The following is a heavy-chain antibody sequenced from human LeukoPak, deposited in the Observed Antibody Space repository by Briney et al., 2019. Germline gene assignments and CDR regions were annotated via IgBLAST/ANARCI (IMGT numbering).Heavy chain of an antibody. CDR3: AKSLSGYYRYDY. D-gene: IGHD3-22*01. V-gene: IGHV3-23*01. J-gene: IGHJ4*02. CDR1: GFTFSTYA. CDR2: VSGSGGTT. Sequence: GGSLRLSCAASGFTFSTYAMNWVRQAPGKGLEWVSAVSGSGGTTYYADSVKGRFTISRDNSKNTLYLQMNSLRAEDTALYYCAKSLSGYYRYDYWGQGTLVTVSS.